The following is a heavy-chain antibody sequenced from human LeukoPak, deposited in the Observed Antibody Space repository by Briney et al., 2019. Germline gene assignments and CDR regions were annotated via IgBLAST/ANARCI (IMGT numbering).Heavy chain of an antibody. V-gene: IGHV3-21*01. D-gene: IGHD2-2*01. CDR2: ISSSSSYI. J-gene: IGHJ6*03. CDR1: GFTFSSYS. Sequence: GGSLRLSCAASGFTFSSYSMNWVRQAPGKGLEWVSSISSSSSYIYYADSVKGRFTISRDNAKNSLYLQMNSLRAEDTAVYYCARRAVVPAAIYYYYYYMDVWGKGTTVTVS. CDR3: ARRAVVPAAIYYYYYYMDV.